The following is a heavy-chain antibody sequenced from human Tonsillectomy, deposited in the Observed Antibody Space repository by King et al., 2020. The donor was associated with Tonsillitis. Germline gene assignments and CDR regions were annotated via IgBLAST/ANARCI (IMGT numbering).Heavy chain of an antibody. Sequence: VQLVESGGGLVQPGGSLRLSCAASGFTFSSYAMSWVRQAPGKGLEWVSAISGSGGSTYYADSVKGRFTISRDNSKNTLYLQMNSLRAEDTAVYYCAKPLLSLITMVRGVIKNWFDPWGQGTLVTVSS. D-gene: IGHD3-10*01. J-gene: IGHJ5*02. CDR2: ISGSGGST. V-gene: IGHV3-23*04. CDR3: AKPLLSLITMVRGVIKNWFDP. CDR1: GFTFSSYA.